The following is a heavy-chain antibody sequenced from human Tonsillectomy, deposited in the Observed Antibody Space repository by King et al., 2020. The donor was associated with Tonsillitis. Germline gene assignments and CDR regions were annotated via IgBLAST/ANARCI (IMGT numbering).Heavy chain of an antibody. D-gene: IGHD2-15*01. Sequence: QLVQSGAEVKKPGSSLKVSCKASGGTFNNYGISWLRQAPGQGLEWMGGIIPISGATNYAQKFQGRVTITADESTRTAYMELSSLRSDDTAVYYCARRGIINYGMDVWGQGTTVIVSS. CDR2: IIPISGAT. V-gene: IGHV1-69*01. CDR1: GGTFNNYG. J-gene: IGHJ6*02. CDR3: ARRGIINYGMDV.